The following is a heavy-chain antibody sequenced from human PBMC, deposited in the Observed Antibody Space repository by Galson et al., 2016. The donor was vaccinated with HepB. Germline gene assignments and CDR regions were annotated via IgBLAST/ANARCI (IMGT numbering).Heavy chain of an antibody. CDR1: GYTFTSYG. D-gene: IGHD6-25*01. Sequence: VKVSCKASGYTFTSYGISWVRQAPGQGLEWMAWLSANSGATNYAQKFQGWVTMTRDTSISTAYMELTSLTSDATAIYYCATSTGYRSGWGAFDIWGQGTMVTVSS. CDR3: ATSTGYRSGWGAFDI. J-gene: IGHJ3*02. CDR2: LSANSGAT. V-gene: IGHV1-2*04.